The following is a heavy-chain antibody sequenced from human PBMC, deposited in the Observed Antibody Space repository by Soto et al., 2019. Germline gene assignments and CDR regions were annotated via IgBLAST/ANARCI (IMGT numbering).Heavy chain of an antibody. CDR1: GFSFNSYT. CDR2: ISSSGYI. Sequence: ERSLRLSCAASGFSFNSYTINWVRQAPGKRLEWLSSISSSGYIFSTDSVRGRFTISRDNAKNSVYLQINSLRAEDTAVYFCARDCSGGSCYPGMDVWGQGTTVTVSS. CDR3: ARDCSGGSCYPGMDV. D-gene: IGHD2-15*01. J-gene: IGHJ6*02. V-gene: IGHV3-21*01.